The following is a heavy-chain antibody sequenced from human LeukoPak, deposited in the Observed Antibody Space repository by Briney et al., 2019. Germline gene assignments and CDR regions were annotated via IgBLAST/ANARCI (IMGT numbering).Heavy chain of an antibody. CDR1: GGSISSSSYY. CDR2: IYYSGST. D-gene: IGHD1-14*01. Sequence: SETLSLTCTVSGGSISSSSYYWGWLRQPPGKGLEWIGSIYYSGSTYYNPSLKSRVTISVDTSKNQFSLKLSSVTAADTAVYYCASAPNPNWFDPWGQGTLVTVSS. CDR3: ASAPNPNWFDP. V-gene: IGHV4-39*01. J-gene: IGHJ5*02.